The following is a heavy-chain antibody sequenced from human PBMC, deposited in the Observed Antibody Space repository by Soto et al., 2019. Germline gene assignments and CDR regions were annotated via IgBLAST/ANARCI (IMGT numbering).Heavy chain of an antibody. D-gene: IGHD3-22*01. CDR2: ISANGYST. J-gene: IGHJ4*02. V-gene: IGHV3-23*01. CDR1: GFTFGSYA. CDR3: PKGRSDSSAYIGDQ. Sequence: GWSLRLSCAASGFTFGSYAMSWVRQAPGKGLEWVSAISANGYSTYYADSVRGRFIISRDNSKNTLYLQMNSLRAEDTAVYYSPKGRSDSSAYIGDQWGQGTLVTVSS.